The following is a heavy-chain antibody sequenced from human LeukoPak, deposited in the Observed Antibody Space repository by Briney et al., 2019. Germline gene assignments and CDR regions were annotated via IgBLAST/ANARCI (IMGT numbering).Heavy chain of an antibody. CDR1: GYTFTSYA. CDR3: ARGPYCSGGSCSDYYYYGMDV. CDR2: INAGNGNT. Sequence: ASVKVSCKASGYTFTSYAMHWVRQAPGQRLEWMGWINAGNGNTKYSQKFQGRVTITGDTSASTAYMELSSLRSEDTAVYYCARGPYCSGGSCSDYYYYGMDVWGQGTTVTVSS. V-gene: IGHV1-3*01. J-gene: IGHJ6*02. D-gene: IGHD2-15*01.